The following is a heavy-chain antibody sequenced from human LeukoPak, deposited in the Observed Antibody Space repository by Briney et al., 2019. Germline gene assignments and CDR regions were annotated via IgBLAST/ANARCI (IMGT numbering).Heavy chain of an antibody. CDR1: GDSIYSSPYY. CDR2: IYYSGSA. CDR3: GKSGSGVLVDH. V-gene: IGHV4-39*07. J-gene: IGHJ4*02. Sequence: SETLSLTCTVSGDSIYSSPYYWGWIRQPPGKGLEWIGDIYYSGSAYYNPSLKSRVTISVDTSKNHFSLWLTSVTAADTAVYYCGKSGSGVLVDHWGQGTLVTVSS. D-gene: IGHD3-10*01.